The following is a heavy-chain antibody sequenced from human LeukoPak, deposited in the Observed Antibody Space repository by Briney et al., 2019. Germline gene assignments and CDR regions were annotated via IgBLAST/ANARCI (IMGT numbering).Heavy chain of an antibody. Sequence: SETLSLTCTVSGGSISSYYWSWIRQPPGKGLEWIGYIYYSGGTNYNPSLKSRVTISVDTSKNQFSLKLSSVTAADTAVYYCAGGGLRRDFWTGPTWFDPWGQGTLVTVSS. CDR3: AGGGLRRDFWTGPTWFDP. D-gene: IGHD3-3*01. J-gene: IGHJ5*02. V-gene: IGHV4-59*01. CDR2: IYYSGGT. CDR1: GGSISSYY.